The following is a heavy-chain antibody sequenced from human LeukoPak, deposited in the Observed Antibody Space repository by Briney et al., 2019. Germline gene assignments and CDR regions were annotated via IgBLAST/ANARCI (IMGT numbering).Heavy chain of an antibody. V-gene: IGHV3-23*01. CDR1: GFIFSSYA. CDR3: AKELVNGYDSSGRY. J-gene: IGHJ4*02. D-gene: IGHD3-22*01. CDR2: ISGSGGST. Sequence: AGGSLRLSCAASGFIFSSYAMSWVRQAPGKGLEWVSAISGSGGSTYYADSVKGRFTIPRDNSKNTLYLQMNSLRAEDTAVYYSAKELVNGYDSSGRYWGQGTLVTVSS.